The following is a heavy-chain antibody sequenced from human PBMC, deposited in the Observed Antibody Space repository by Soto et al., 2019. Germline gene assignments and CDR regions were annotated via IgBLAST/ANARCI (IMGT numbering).Heavy chain of an antibody. J-gene: IGHJ4*02. V-gene: IGHV1-18*01. CDR2: ISTYNGDT. CDR1: GYTFTRSG. CDR3: ARDMYYDFWSGLFDY. D-gene: IGHD3-3*01. Sequence: GASVKVSCKASGYTFTRSGISWVLQAPGQGLEWMGWISTYNGDTKYAQTFQGRVTMTTDTSTSTAYMELRSLRSEDTAVYYCARDMYYDFWSGLFDYWGQGTLVTVST.